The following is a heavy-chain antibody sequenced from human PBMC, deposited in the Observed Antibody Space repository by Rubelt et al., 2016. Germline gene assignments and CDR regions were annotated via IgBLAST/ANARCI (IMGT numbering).Heavy chain of an antibody. CDR3: ARIDDSSGFYEKDY. CDR2: IDPSDSYT. D-gene: IGHD3-22*01. J-gene: IGHJ4*02. V-gene: IGHV5-10-1*01. CDR1: GYSFTSYS. Sequence: PGESLRISCTGSGYSFTSYSIIWVRQLPGKGLEWMGRIDPSDSYTNYSPSFQGHVIISAYKSITPAYLQWSSLKASDTAMYYCARIDDSSGFYEKDYWGQGTLVTVSS.